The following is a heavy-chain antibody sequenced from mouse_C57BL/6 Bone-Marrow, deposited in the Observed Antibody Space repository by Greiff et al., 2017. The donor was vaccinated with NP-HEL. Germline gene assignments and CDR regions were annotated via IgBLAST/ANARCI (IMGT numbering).Heavy chain of an antibody. V-gene: IGHV1-59*01. Sequence: QVQLQQPGAELVRPGTSVKMSCKASGYTFTSYWMHWVEQRPGQGLEWIGVIDPSDSYTNYNQKFKGKATLTVDTSSSTAYMQLSSLTSEDSAVYYCARLRLPFAYWGQGTLVTVSA. CDR1: GYTFTSYW. CDR2: IDPSDSYT. CDR3: ARLRLPFAY. J-gene: IGHJ3*01.